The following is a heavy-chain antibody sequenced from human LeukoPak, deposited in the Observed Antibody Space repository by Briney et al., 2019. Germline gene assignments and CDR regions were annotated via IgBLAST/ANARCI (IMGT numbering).Heavy chain of an antibody. J-gene: IGHJ3*02. Sequence: SETLSLTCTVSGGSISSSSYYWGWIRQPPGKGLEWIGSIYYSGSTYYNPSLKSRVTISVDTSKNQFSLKLSSVTAADTAVYYCARLPVAAMVRGWGAFDIWGQGTMVTVSS. CDR2: IYYSGST. V-gene: IGHV4-39*01. CDR1: GGSISSSSYY. D-gene: IGHD3-10*01. CDR3: ARLPVAAMVRGWGAFDI.